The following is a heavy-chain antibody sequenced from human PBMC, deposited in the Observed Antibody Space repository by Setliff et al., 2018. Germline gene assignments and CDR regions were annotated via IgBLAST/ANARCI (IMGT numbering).Heavy chain of an antibody. CDR1: GDSMSSYY. CDR3: ARHTIAMSTIISYFDY. Sequence: SETLSLTCTVSGDSMSSYYWSWIRQSPGKGLEWIGYVHYSGDSNFNPSLKSRVTISIDTSKNQFSLKLSSVTAADTAVYYCARHTIAMSTIISYFDYWGQGTLVTVSS. CDR2: VHYSGDS. D-gene: IGHD3-10*01. V-gene: IGHV4-59*08. J-gene: IGHJ4*02.